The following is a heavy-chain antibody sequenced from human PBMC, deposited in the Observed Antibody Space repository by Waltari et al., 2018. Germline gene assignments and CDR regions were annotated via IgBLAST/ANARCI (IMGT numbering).Heavy chain of an antibody. V-gene: IGHV1-8*01. D-gene: IGHD2-15*01. Sequence: NWVRQATGQGLEWMGWMNPNSGNTGYAQKFQGRVTMTRNTSISTAYMELSSLRSEDTAVYYCARGTPPPAFDIWGQGTMVTVSS. J-gene: IGHJ3*02. CDR3: ARGTPPPAFDI. CDR2: MNPNSGNT.